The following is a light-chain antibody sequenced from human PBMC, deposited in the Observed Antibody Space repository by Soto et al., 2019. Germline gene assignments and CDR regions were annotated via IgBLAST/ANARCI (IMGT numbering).Light chain of an antibody. CDR2: DAS. Sequence: EIVLTQSPATLSLSPGERATLSCRASQSVSSYLAWYQQKPGQAPRLLIYDASNRATGIPARFSGSGSGTDFTLTITRREPEDFAVYYCQQYVTSSPRTVGQGTKVDIK. CDR1: QSVSSY. V-gene: IGKV3-11*01. CDR3: QQYVTSSPRT. J-gene: IGKJ1*01.